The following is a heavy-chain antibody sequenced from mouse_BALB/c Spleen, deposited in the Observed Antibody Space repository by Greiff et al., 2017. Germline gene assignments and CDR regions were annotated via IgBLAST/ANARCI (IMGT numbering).Heavy chain of an antibody. CDR2: IDPENGDT. V-gene: IGHV14-4*02. CDR1: GFNIKDYY. J-gene: IGHJ2*01. D-gene: IGHD2-4*01. CDR3: NLYYEYDGYYFDY. Sequence: EVQLQQSGAELVRSGASVKLSCTASGFNIKDYYMHWVKQRPEQGLEWIGWIDPENGDTEYAPKFQGTATMTADTSSNTAYLQLSSLTSEDTAVYYCNLYYEYDGYYFDYGGQGTTLTVSS.